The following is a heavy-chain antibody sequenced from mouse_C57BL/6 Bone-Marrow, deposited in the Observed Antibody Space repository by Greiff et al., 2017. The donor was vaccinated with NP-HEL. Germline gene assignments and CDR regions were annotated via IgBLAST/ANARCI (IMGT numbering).Heavy chain of an antibody. Sequence: VQVVESGAELAKPGASVKLSCKASGYTFTSYWMHWVKQRPGQGLEWIGYINPSSGYTKSNQKFKDKATLTADKSSSTADMQLSSLTYEDSAVYYCARSRAYYSNYEDYWGQGTTLTVSS. D-gene: IGHD2-5*01. CDR1: GYTFTSYW. J-gene: IGHJ2*01. V-gene: IGHV1-7*01. CDR2: INPSSGYT. CDR3: ARSRAYYSNYEDY.